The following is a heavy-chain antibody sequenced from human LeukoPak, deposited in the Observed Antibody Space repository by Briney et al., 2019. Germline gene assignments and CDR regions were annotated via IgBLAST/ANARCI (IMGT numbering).Heavy chain of an antibody. CDR2: INPNSGGT. V-gene: IGHV1-2*06. CDR3: ARGVIAAAGTLWFDP. J-gene: IGHJ5*02. D-gene: IGHD6-13*01. CDR1: GYTFTGYY. Sequence: ASVKVSCKASGYTFTGYYMHWVRQAPGQGLEWMGRINPNSGGTNYAQKFQGRVTMTRDTSISTAYMELSRLRSDDTAVYYCARGVIAAAGTLWFDPWGQGTLVTVSS.